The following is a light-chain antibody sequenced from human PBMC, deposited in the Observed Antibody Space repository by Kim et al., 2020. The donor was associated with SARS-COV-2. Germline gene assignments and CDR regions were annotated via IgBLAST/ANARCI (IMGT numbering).Light chain of an antibody. V-gene: IGLV3-1*01. CDR2: QDS. Sequence: SYELTQPPSVSVSPGQTASITCSGDKLGDKYACWYQQKPGQSPVLVIYQDSKRPSGIPERFSGSNSGNTATLTISGTQATDEADYYCQAWDSSTWVLGGG. CDR1: KLGDKY. CDR3: QAWDSSTWV. J-gene: IGLJ3*02.